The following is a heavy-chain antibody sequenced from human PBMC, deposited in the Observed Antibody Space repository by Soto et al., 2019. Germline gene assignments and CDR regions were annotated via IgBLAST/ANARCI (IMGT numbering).Heavy chain of an antibody. J-gene: IGHJ4*02. CDR3: ASHQRFGEFH. Sequence: ASVKVSCKASGGTFSSYAISWVRQAPGQGLEWMGGIIPIFGTANYAQKFQGRVTITADESTSTAYMELSSLRSEDTAGYYCASHQRFGEFHWGQGTLVTVSS. CDR1: GGTFSSYA. D-gene: IGHD3-10*01. V-gene: IGHV1-69*13. CDR2: IIPIFGTA.